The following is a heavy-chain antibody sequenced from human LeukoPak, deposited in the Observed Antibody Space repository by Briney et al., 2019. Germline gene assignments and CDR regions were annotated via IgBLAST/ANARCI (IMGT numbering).Heavy chain of an antibody. Sequence: GGSLRLSCAASGFTFSSYAMSYVRQAPGKGLEWVSTISNSDNTYYTDSVKGRFTISRDNSKNTLHLQMNSLRAEDTAVYYCANPREDYWGQGTLVTVSS. CDR1: GFTFSSYA. V-gene: IGHV3-23*01. J-gene: IGHJ4*02. CDR3: ANPREDY. CDR2: ISNSDNT.